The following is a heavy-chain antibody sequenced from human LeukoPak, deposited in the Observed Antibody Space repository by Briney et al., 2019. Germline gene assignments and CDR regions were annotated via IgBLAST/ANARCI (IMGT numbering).Heavy chain of an antibody. J-gene: IGHJ5*02. CDR3: ARDLGIVIIPTARFDP. V-gene: IGHV1-18*01. CDR2: ISAYNGNT. CDR1: GYTFSTSG. D-gene: IGHD2-2*01. Sequence: ASVKVSCKASGYTFSTSGVSWVRQAPGQGLEWMGWISAYNGNTHYAQKFQGRVTMTTDTSTSTAYMELRSLRSDDTAVYYCARDLGIVIIPTARFDPWGQGTLATVSS.